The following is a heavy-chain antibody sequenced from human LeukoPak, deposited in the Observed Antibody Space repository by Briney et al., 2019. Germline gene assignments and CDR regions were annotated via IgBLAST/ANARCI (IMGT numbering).Heavy chain of an antibody. D-gene: IGHD5-18*01. V-gene: IGHV3-23*01. CDR3: AKGGVGYSYGQVHDY. J-gene: IGHJ4*02. CDR2: ICGSGGNT. Sequence: GGSLRLSCAASGFTFSNYAMRWVRQAPGKGLEWVSLICGSGGNTYYADSVKGRFTISRDNSKNTLYLQMKSLRAEDTDVYECAKGGVGYSYGQVHDYWGQGTLVTVSS. CDR1: GFTFSNYA.